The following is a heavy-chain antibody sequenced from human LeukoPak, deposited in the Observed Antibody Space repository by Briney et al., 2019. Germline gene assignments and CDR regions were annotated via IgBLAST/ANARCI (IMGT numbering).Heavy chain of an antibody. J-gene: IGHJ6*03. V-gene: IGHV3-30*02. Sequence: GGSLRLSCAASGFTFSSYGMHWVRQAPGKGLEWVAFIRYDGSNKYYADSVKGRFTISRDNSKNTLYLQMNSLRAEDTAVYYCARDRTSLTRDIVVVPAANTPGYYYYYMDVWGKGTTVTVSS. CDR3: ARDRTSLTRDIVVVPAANTPGYYYYYMDV. CDR1: GFTFSSYG. CDR2: IRYDGSNK. D-gene: IGHD2-2*01.